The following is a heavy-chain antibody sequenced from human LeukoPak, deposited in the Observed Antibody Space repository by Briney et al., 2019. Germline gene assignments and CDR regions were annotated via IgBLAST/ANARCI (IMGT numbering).Heavy chain of an antibody. CDR3: AKTTVGYSSGRYPGWPADC. CDR2: ICGSGGCT. J-gene: IGHJ4*02. Sequence: GGSLRLSCAASGFTFNTYAIYWVRQAPGKGLEWVSGICGSGGCTYYADSVKGRFTISRDNSKNTVYLQMNSLTADDTAVYYSAKTTVGYSSGRYPGWPADCWGQGTLVTVSS. V-gene: IGHV3-23*01. CDR1: GFTFNTYA. D-gene: IGHD6-19*01.